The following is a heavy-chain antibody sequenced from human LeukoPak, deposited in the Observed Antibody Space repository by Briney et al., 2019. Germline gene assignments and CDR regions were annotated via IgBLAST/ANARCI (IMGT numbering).Heavy chain of an antibody. CDR3: AREVALQNHRNGLDF. V-gene: IGHV4-61*02. J-gene: IGHJ4*02. CDR1: GGSISSGSYY. Sequence: PSETLSLTCTVSGGSISSGSYYWSWIRQPAGKGLEWIGRIYTSGSTNYNPSLRSRVTISVDTSMNQFSLKLSSVTAADTAVYYCAREVALQNHRNGLDFWGQGTLVTVSS. CDR2: IYTSGST. D-gene: IGHD1-14*01.